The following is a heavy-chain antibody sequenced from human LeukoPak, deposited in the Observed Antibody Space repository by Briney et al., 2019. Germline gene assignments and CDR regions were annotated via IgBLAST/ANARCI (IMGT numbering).Heavy chain of an antibody. Sequence: ASVKVSCKASGYTFTGYYMHWVRQAPGQGLEWMGWINPIFGTANYAQKFQGRVTITADESTSTAYMELSSLRSEDTAVYYCARSPSFMWVGWFDPWGQGTLVTVSS. J-gene: IGHJ5*02. D-gene: IGHD1-26*01. CDR3: ARSPSFMWVGWFDP. CDR2: INPIFGTA. CDR1: GYTFTGYY. V-gene: IGHV1-69*13.